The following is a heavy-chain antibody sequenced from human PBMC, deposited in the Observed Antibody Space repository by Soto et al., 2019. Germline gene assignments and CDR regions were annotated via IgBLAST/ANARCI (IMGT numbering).Heavy chain of an antibody. Sequence: GESLKISCKTSGYSFISCWVAWVRQKPGKGLEWMGTFYPGDSTSTYSPSFQGQVTISVDKSISTAYLHLSSLKASDTAMYYCARIIGYCRNNDCSWTFDIWGQGTTVTVSS. CDR1: GYSFISCW. CDR3: ARIIGYCRNNDCSWTFDI. CDR2: FYPGDSTS. V-gene: IGHV5-51*01. D-gene: IGHD2-2*03. J-gene: IGHJ3*02.